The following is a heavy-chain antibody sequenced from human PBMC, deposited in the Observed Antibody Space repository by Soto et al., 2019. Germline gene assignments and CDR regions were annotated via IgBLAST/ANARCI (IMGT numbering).Heavy chain of an antibody. CDR3: ARVSKLTGKGYYFDY. V-gene: IGHV1-46*01. Sequence: ASVKVSCKASGYTFTSYYMHWVRQAPGQGLEWMGIINPSGGSTSYAQKFQGRVTMTRDTSTSTVYMELSSLRSEDTAVYYCARVSKLTGKGYYFDYWGQGTLVTV. CDR1: GYTFTSYY. D-gene: IGHD3-9*01. J-gene: IGHJ4*02. CDR2: INPSGGST.